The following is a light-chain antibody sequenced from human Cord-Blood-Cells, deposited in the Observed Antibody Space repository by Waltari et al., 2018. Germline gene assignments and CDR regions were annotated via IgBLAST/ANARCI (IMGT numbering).Light chain of an antibody. Sequence: QSALTQPASVSGSPGQSITISCTGNSSDVGSYNLVSWYQQHPGKAPQLMMYEGSKRPSGVSNRFSGAKSGNTGSLTISGLQAGDESDYYCCAYAGSSTWVLGGGTKLTVL. CDR1: SSDVGSYNL. J-gene: IGLJ3*02. CDR2: EGS. CDR3: CAYAGSSTWV. V-gene: IGLV2-23*01.